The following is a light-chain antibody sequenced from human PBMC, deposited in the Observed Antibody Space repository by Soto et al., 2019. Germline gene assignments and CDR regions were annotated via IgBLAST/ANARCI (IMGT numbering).Light chain of an antibody. CDR3: QQYNHCSPLT. CDR1: QSISRR. J-gene: IGKJ4*01. V-gene: IGKV1-5*01. Sequence: DIEMTQSPSILSASVGDRVTITCRASQSISRRLAWYEQKPGKAPKLLIYDASSWESGIPARFSGSGSGTEFTLTINSLQPDDFAPDYCQQYNHCSPLTFGGGTKVEIK. CDR2: DAS.